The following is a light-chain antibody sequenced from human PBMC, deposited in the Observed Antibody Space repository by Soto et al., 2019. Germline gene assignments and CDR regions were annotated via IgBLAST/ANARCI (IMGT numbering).Light chain of an antibody. CDR2: GTS. J-gene: IGKJ4*01. V-gene: IGKV3-15*01. CDR3: QQYNNWPLT. CDR1: QSVRDN. Sequence: ETVMTQSPVTLSVSPGERATLSCRASQSVRDNLAWYQQKPGQPPRLLIYGTSTRATGIPARFSGSGSGTEFTLTISSLQSEDFAVYYCQQYNNWPLTFGGGTKVETK.